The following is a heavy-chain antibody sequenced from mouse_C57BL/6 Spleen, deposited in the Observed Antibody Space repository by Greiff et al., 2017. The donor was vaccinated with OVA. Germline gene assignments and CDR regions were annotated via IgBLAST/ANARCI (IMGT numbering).Heavy chain of an antibody. D-gene: IGHD2-3*01. CDR2: ISDGGSYT. CDR1: GFTFSSYA. V-gene: IGHV5-4*01. CDR3: ARDEGWLLSAMDY. Sequence: EVHLVESGGGLVKPGGSLKLSCAASGFTFSSYAMSWVRQTPEKRLEWVATISDGGSYTYYPDNVKGRFTISRDNAKNNLYLQMSHLKSEDTAMYYCARDEGWLLSAMDYWGQGTSVTVSS. J-gene: IGHJ4*01.